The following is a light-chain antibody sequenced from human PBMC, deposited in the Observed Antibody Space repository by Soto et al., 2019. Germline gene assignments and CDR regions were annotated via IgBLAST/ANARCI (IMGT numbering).Light chain of an antibody. CDR3: QQYGSLSWA. V-gene: IGKV3-20*01. CDR1: QSVGSDF. Sequence: EIVLTQSPGTLSLSPGERATLSCRASQSVGSDFLAWYQQRPGQPPRILIFGASGRATGIPDRFSGSGSGTDFTLTISRLAPEDFAVYYCQQYGSLSWAFGQGTKVEIK. J-gene: IGKJ1*01. CDR2: GAS.